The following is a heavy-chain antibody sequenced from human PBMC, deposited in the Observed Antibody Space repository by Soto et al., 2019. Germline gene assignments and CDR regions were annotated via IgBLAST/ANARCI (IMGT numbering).Heavy chain of an antibody. CDR3: ARRASSGWYNG. V-gene: IGHV4-39*01. D-gene: IGHD6-19*01. CDR2: IYYSGST. J-gene: IGHJ4*02. CDR1: GGSISSSSYY. Sequence: PSETLSLTCTVSGGSISSSSYYWGWIRQPPGKGLEWIGSIYYSGSTYYNPSLKSRVTISVDTSKNQFSLKLSSVTAADTAVYYCARRASSGWYNGWGQGTLVTFSS.